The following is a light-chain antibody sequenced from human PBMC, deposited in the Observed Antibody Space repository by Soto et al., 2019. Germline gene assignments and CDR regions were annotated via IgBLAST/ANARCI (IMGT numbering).Light chain of an antibody. CDR2: YDS. Sequence: SSELTQPPSVSVAPGKTARITCGGNNIRSKSVHWYQQKPGQAPVLVIYYDSDRPSGIPERFSGSNSGNTATLTISRVEAGDEADYYCQVWDSSSDHPVVFGGGTKLTVL. CDR1: NIRSKS. CDR3: QVWDSSSDHPVV. V-gene: IGLV3-21*04. J-gene: IGLJ2*01.